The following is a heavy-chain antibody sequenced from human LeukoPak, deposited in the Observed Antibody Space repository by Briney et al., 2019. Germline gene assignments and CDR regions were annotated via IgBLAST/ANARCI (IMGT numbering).Heavy chain of an antibody. V-gene: IGHV3-30*04. D-gene: IGHD3-22*01. CDR1: GFTFSSYA. CDR3: AREGNYYDGSGYYFSGAFDI. J-gene: IGHJ3*02. CDR2: ISYDGSNK. Sequence: PGRSLRLSCAASGFTFSSYAMHWVRQAPGKGLEWVAVISYDGSNKYYADSVKGRFTISRDNSKNTLYLQMNSLRAEDTAVYYCAREGNYYDGSGYYFSGAFDIWGQGTMVTVSS.